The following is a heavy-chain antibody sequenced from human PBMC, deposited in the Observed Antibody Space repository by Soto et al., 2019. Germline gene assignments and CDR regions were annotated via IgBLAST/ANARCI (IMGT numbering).Heavy chain of an antibody. CDR3: SRSMFYSDGSNYSPFDY. CDR1: GGSVSSGNYY. D-gene: IGHD3-22*01. Sequence: PSETLSLTCTVSGGSVSSGNYYWSWIRQPPGEGLERIGYFYYTGSINYKPSLKSRVTISIDASKNQFSLRLNSVTAADTVVYYCSRSMFYSDGSNYSPFDYWGQGTLVTVS. J-gene: IGHJ4*02. V-gene: IGHV4-61*01. CDR2: FYYTGSI.